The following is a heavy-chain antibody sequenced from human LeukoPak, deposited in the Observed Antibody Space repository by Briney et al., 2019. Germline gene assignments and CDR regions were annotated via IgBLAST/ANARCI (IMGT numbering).Heavy chain of an antibody. Sequence: GASVKVSCKASGYTFTSYDIHWVRQPTGQGLEWMGWMNPNRGNTGYAQKFQGRVTMTRNTSIRTAYMELSSLRSEDTAVYYCARGHRGDFWSGYYYWFDPWGEGTLVTVSS. V-gene: IGHV1-8*01. CDR3: ARGHRGDFWSGYYYWFDP. J-gene: IGHJ5*02. D-gene: IGHD3-3*01. CDR1: GYTFTSYD. CDR2: MNPNRGNT.